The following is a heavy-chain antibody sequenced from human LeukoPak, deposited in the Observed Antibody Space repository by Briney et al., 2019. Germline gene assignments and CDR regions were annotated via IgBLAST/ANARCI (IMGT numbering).Heavy chain of an antibody. CDR3: ARLPIGTKGHYYDSSH. CDR1: GYTFTSYG. D-gene: IGHD3-22*01. CDR2: ISAYNGNT. J-gene: IGHJ4*02. V-gene: IGHV1-18*01. Sequence: GASVKVSCKASGYTFTSYGICWVRQTPGQGLEWMGWISAYNGNTNYAQKLQGRVTMTTDTSTSTAYMELRSLRSDDTAVYYCARLPIGTKGHYYDSSHWGQGTLVTVSS.